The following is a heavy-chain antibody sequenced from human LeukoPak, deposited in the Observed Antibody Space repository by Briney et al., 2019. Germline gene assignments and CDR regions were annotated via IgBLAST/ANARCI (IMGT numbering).Heavy chain of an antibody. CDR1: GFTVSSNY. V-gene: IGHV4-31*02. Sequence: LRLSCAASGFTVSSNYMSWIRQHPGKGLEWIGYIYYSGSTYYNPSLKSRVTISVDTSKNQFSLKLSSVTAADTAVYYCAREAYCGGDCYSNWFDPWGQGTLVTVSS. D-gene: IGHD2-21*02. CDR3: AREAYCGGDCYSNWFDP. J-gene: IGHJ5*02. CDR2: IYYSGST.